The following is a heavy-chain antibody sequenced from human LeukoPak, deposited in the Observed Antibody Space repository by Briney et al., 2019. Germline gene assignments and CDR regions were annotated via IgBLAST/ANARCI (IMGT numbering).Heavy chain of an antibody. CDR1: GYTFTGYY. Sequence: EASVKVSCKASGYTFTGYYMHRVRQAPGQGLEWMGWINPNSGGTNYAQKFQGRVTMTRDTSISTAYMELSRLRSDDTAVYHCARDLIAAAGTLDYWGQGTLVTVSS. D-gene: IGHD6-13*01. V-gene: IGHV1-2*02. J-gene: IGHJ4*02. CDR2: INPNSGGT. CDR3: ARDLIAAAGTLDY.